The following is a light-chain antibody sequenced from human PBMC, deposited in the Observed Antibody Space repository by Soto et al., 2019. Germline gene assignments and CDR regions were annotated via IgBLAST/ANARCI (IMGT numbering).Light chain of an antibody. V-gene: IGKV3-20*01. CDR3: QQYSSLPHT. CDR1: QSVSNSF. CDR2: GVS. Sequence: ESFLTQSPSTLSLSPGERANLSCRSSQSVSNSFFAWYQQKPGQAPRLLIYGVSSRATGIPDRFSGSGSGTDFTLTISRLEPEDFVVYYCQQYSSLPHTFGQGTKVDIK. J-gene: IGKJ2*01.